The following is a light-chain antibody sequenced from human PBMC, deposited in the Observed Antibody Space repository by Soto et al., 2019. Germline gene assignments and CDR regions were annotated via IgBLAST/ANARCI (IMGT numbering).Light chain of an antibody. CDR2: EVS. CDR3: CLYAVTFYV. CDR1: GSDVGGYNY. V-gene: IGLV2-14*01. Sequence: QSVLTQPASVSGSPGQSITISCTGTGSDVGGYNYVSWYQHHPGKAPKLMIYEVSNRPSGVSNRFSGSKSGNTASLTISGLQAEDEADYYCCLYAVTFYVFGTGTKLTVL. J-gene: IGLJ1*01.